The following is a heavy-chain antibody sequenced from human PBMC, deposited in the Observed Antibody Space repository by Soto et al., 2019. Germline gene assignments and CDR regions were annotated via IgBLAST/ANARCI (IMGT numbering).Heavy chain of an antibody. D-gene: IGHD3-10*01. CDR3: ARGPGDYYYGMDV. CDR1: GYSFSNYW. V-gene: IGHV5-51*01. J-gene: IGHJ6*02. CDR2: IYPGDSDT. Sequence: PGESLKISCKGSGYSFSNYWIGWVRQVPGKGLEWMGIIYPGDSDTRYSPSFQGQVTISADKSISTAYLQWSSLKASDTAMYYCARGPGDYYYGMDVWGQGTTVTVSS.